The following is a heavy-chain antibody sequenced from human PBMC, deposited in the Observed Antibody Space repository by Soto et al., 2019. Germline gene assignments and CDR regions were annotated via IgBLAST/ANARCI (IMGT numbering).Heavy chain of an antibody. D-gene: IGHD2-15*01. CDR2: INVANVNT. J-gene: IGHJ4*02. CDR3: ARRGLPSTIGVAAWAFLDH. CDR1: GYDFSSYA. Sequence: QVQLVQPGAEVKKPGASVKDYCKASGYDFSSYAITWVRQAPGQRHVWVGWINVANVNTQYSRKVQDRATITRDTSATTGYMLLRSLRFAATAVYFRARRGLPSTIGVAAWAFLDHWGQATLRTV. V-gene: IGHV1-3*01.